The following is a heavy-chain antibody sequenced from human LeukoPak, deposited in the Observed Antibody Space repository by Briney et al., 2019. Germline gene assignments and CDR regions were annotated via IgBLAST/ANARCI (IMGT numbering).Heavy chain of an antibody. CDR3: ANQRGGF. V-gene: IGHV3-23*01. D-gene: IGHD3-10*01. Sequence: PGGSLRLSCAASGFIFSSYPMSWGRQAPGKGLEWVSAISGTAETTYYADSVKGRFSISRDNSRNTVHLQMNSLRPEDTAVYYCANQRGGFWGQGTLVTVSS. CDR2: ISGTAETT. J-gene: IGHJ4*02. CDR1: GFIFSSYP.